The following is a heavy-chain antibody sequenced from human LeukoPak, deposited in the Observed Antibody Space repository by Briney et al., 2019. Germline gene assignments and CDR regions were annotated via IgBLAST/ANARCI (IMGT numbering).Heavy chain of an antibody. J-gene: IGHJ3*02. Sequence: GGSLRLSCAASGFTFSSYAMHWVRQAPGKGLEWVAVISYDGSNKYYADSVKGRFTISRDNSKNTLYLQMNSLRAEDTAVYYCARDMLVWDSQFLNCSGGSCYPLVDAFDIWGQGTMVTVSS. CDR1: GFTFSSYA. D-gene: IGHD2-15*01. CDR2: ISYDGSNK. V-gene: IGHV3-30-3*01. CDR3: ARDMLVWDSQFLNCSGGSCYPLVDAFDI.